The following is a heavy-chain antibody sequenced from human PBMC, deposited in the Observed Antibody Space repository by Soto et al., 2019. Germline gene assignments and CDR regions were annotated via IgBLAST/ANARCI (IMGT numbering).Heavy chain of an antibody. Sequence: PGGSLRLSCSASGLSFNDYAMHWVRQAAGKGLKYVSSISSNGVSTYYADSVKGRFTISRDNSKNTLYLQMNSLRVEDTAVYYCVKDRFVNYWGQGALVTSPQ. CDR1: GLSFNDYA. V-gene: IGHV3-64D*06. CDR3: VKDRFVNY. J-gene: IGHJ4*02. CDR2: ISSNGVST. D-gene: IGHD3-3*01.